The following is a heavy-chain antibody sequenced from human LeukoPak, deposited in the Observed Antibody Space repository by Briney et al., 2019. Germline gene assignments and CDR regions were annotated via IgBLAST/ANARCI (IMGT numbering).Heavy chain of an antibody. CDR1: GGTFSSYA. D-gene: IGHD3-22*01. CDR3: ARDFADYYDSSGYSCGY. CDR2: IIPIFGTA. Sequence: SVKVSCKASGGTFSSYAISWVRQAPGQGLEWMGGIIPIFGTANYAQKFQGRVTITADESTSAAYMELSSLRSEDTAVYYCARDFADYYDSSGYSCGYWGQGTLVTVSS. V-gene: IGHV1-69*13. J-gene: IGHJ4*02.